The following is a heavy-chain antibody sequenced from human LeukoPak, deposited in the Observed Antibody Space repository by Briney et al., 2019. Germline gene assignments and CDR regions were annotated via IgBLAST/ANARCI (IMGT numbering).Heavy chain of an antibody. CDR3: ARGGYYDSSGYQFDP. V-gene: IGHV3-30*02. CDR2: IRYDGSNK. D-gene: IGHD3-22*01. CDR1: GFTFSSYG. Sequence: GGSLRLSCAASGFTFSSYGMHWVRQAPGKGLEWVAFIRYDGSNKYYADSVKGRFTISRDSAKNSLYLQMTSLRVEDTAVYYCARGGYYDSSGYQFDPWGQGTLVTVSS. J-gene: IGHJ5*02.